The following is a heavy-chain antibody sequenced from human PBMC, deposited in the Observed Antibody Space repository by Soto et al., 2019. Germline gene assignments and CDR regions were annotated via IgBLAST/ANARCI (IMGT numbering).Heavy chain of an antibody. CDR3: ARAAAIPYFDY. V-gene: IGHV4-59*01. CDR1: GGSISSYY. D-gene: IGHD6-13*01. Sequence: SETLSLTCTVSGGSISSYYWSWIRQPPGKGLEWIGHIYYSGSTNYNPSLKSRVTISVDTSKNQFSLKLSSVTAADTAVYYCARAAAIPYFDYWGQGTLVTVSS. CDR2: IYYSGST. J-gene: IGHJ4*02.